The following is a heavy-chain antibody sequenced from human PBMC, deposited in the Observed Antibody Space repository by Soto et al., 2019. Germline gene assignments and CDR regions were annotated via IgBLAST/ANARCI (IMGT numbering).Heavy chain of an antibody. Sequence: SETLCLTCAVSGVSISSGNWWTWIRQTPQRGLEYIGEIFHDGTANYYPSFERRVAISVDTSKNQFSLKLTSVTAADTAIYFCARLVYDTRLNYMYFDFWGQGALVTVSS. J-gene: IGHJ4*02. CDR3: ARLVYDTRLNYMYFDF. V-gene: IGHV4-4*02. CDR1: GVSISSGNW. D-gene: IGHD3-10*01. CDR2: IFHDGTA.